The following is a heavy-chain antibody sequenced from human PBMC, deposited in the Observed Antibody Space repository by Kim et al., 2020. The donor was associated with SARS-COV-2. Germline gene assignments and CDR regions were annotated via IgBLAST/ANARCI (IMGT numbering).Heavy chain of an antibody. CDR2: ISWDGGST. V-gene: IGHV3-43*01. J-gene: IGHJ6*02. CDR1: GFTFDDYT. D-gene: IGHD3-16*01. CDR3: AKDGGLPGGRDYGMDV. Sequence: GGSLRLSCAASGFTFDDYTMHWVRQAPGKGLEWVSLISWDGGSTYYADSVKGRFTISRDNSKNSLYLQMNSLRTEDTALYYCAKDGGLPGGRDYGMDVWGQGTTVTVSS.